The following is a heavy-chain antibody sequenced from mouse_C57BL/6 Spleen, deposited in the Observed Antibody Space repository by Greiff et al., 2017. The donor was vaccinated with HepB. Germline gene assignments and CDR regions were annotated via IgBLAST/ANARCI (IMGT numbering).Heavy chain of an antibody. CDR2: ISDGGSYT. Sequence: EVQLVESGGGLVKPGGSLKLSCAASGFTFSSYAMSWVRQTPEKRLEWVATISDGGSYTYYPDNVKGRFTISRDNAKNNLYLQMSHLKSEDTAMYYCAREGMGGSVFDYWGQGTTLTVSS. CDR1: GFTFSSYA. D-gene: IGHD1-1*01. CDR3: AREGMGGSVFDY. J-gene: IGHJ2*01. V-gene: IGHV5-4*01.